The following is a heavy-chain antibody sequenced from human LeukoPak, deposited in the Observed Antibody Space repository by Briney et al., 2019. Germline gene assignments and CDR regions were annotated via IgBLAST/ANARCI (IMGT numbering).Heavy chain of an antibody. Sequence: PGGSLRLSCAASGITFSNYAMHWVRQAPGKGLEWVAVTSYDGSDKYYADSVKGRFTISRDNSKNTLHLQMNSLRTEDTAVYYCAKVRKGVGAFDIWGQGIMVTVSS. CDR3: AKVRKGVGAFDI. CDR1: GITFSNYA. CDR2: TSYDGSDK. V-gene: IGHV3-30*04. J-gene: IGHJ3*02. D-gene: IGHD3-16*01.